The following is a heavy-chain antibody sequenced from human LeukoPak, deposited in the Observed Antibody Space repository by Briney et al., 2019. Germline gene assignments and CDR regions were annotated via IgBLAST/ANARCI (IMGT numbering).Heavy chain of an antibody. CDR2: IYYSGST. Sequence: SETLSLTCTVSGGSISSYYWSWIRQPPGKGLEGIGYIYYSGSTNYNPSLKSRVTISVDTSKNQFSLKLSSVTAAATAVYYCVRARYSSSWCDWGQGTLVTVSS. CDR3: VRARYSSSWCD. CDR1: GGSISSYY. J-gene: IGHJ4*02. V-gene: IGHV4-59*01. D-gene: IGHD6-13*01.